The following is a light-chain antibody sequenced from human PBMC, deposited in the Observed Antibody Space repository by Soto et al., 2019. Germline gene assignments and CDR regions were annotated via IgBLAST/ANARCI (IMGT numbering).Light chain of an antibody. Sequence: EIVLTQSPGTLSLSPGERATLSCRASQSVSNSYIAWYQQKPGQAPRHLIYGASSRATGIPYRFSGSGSGTDFTLTISGLEPEDFAVYCCQQYGSSPWTFGQGTKVEIK. J-gene: IGKJ1*01. V-gene: IGKV3-20*01. CDR1: QSVSNSY. CDR2: GAS. CDR3: QQYGSSPWT.